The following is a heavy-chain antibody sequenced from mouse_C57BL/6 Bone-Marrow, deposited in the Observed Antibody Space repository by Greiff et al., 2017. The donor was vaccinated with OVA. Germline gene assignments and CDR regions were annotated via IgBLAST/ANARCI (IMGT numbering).Heavy chain of an antibody. D-gene: IGHD1-1*01. V-gene: IGHV1-72*01. J-gene: IGHJ2*01. CDR3: ARSSTTVVASGDYFDY. Sequence: VQLQQPGAELVKPGASVKLSCKASGYTFTSYWMHWVQQRPGRGLEWIGRIEPNSGGTKYNEKFKSKATLTVDKPSSTAYMQLSSLTSEDSAVYYCARSSTTVVASGDYFDYWGQGTTLTVSS. CDR1: GYTFTSYW. CDR2: IEPNSGGT.